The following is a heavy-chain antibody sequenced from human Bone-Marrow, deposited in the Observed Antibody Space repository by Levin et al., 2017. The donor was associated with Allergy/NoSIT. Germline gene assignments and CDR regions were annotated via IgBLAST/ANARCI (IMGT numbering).Heavy chain of an antibody. Sequence: GGSLRLSCAASGFTFSNYWMHWVRQAPGKGLVWVSHINSDGSNTNYADSVKGRFTISGDNAKNTLYLQMNSLRDEDTAVYYCARGGCSSTSCLDNWGQGTLVTVSP. CDR2: INSDGSNT. V-gene: IGHV3-74*01. J-gene: IGHJ4*02. D-gene: IGHD2-2*01. CDR1: GFTFSNYW. CDR3: ARGGCSSTSCLDN.